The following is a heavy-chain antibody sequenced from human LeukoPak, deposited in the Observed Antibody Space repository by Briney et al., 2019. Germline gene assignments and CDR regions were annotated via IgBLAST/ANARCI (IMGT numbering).Heavy chain of an antibody. D-gene: IGHD2-2*01. CDR1: GFTFSSYA. V-gene: IGHV3-23*01. CDR2: TSASGGTT. CDR3: AKEPREYCSSTSCPNWIDP. Sequence: PGGSLRLSCAASGFTFSSYAMSWVRQAPGKGLEWVSATSASGGTTYYADSVKGRFTISRDNSKNTLYLQMSSLRAEDTAVYYCAKEPREYCSSTSCPNWIDPWGQGTLVTVS. J-gene: IGHJ5*02.